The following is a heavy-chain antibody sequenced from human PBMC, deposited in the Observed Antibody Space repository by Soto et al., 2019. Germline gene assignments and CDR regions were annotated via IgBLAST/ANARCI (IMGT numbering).Heavy chain of an antibody. J-gene: IGHJ6*02. CDR3: ARGLGYCSSTSCYTGRNYYGMDV. Sequence: PSQTLSLTCAISGDSVSINIASCNWIRQSPSRGLEWLGRTYYRSKWYNDYAVSVKSRITINPDTSKNQFYLQLKSVTPEDTAVYYCARGLGYCSSTSCYTGRNYYGMDVWGQGTPVTVSS. CDR1: GDSVSINIAS. D-gene: IGHD2-2*02. CDR2: TYYRSKWYN. V-gene: IGHV6-1*01.